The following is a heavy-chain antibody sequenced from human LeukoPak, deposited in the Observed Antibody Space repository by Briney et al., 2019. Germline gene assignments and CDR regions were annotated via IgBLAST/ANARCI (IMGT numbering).Heavy chain of an antibody. CDR1: GGSISSYY. D-gene: IGHD3-10*01. J-gene: IGHJ4*02. V-gene: IGHV4-59*01. CDR2: ISYTGST. CDR3: ARTAKYYYGSETYYFLDY. Sequence: SETLSLTCTVFGGSISSYYWSWIRQPPGKGLEWIGYISYTGSTTYNSSLKSRVTISLDTSQNQFSLKLTSVTPADTAVYYCARTAKYYYGSETYYFLDYWGQGTLVTVSS.